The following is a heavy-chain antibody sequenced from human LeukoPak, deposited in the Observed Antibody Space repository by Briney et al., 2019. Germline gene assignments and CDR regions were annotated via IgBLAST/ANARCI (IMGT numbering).Heavy chain of an antibody. CDR3: ARRGYSYGYTLDY. CDR1: GYSFTSYW. V-gene: IGHV5-51*01. D-gene: IGHD5-18*01. CDR2: IYPGDSDT. J-gene: IGHJ4*02. Sequence: GESLQISCKGSGYSFTSYWIGWVRPMPGKGLEWMGIIYPGDSDTRYSPSFQGQVTISADKSISTAYLQWSSLKASDTAMYYCARRGYSYGYTLDYWGQGTLVTVSS.